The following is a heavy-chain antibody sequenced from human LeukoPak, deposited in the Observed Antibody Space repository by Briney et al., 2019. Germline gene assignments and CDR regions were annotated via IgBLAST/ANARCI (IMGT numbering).Heavy chain of an antibody. CDR1: GFTFTSQA. CDR3: VRDSRTGVDY. V-gene: IGHV3-23*01. D-gene: IGHD1-1*01. CDR2: VSGSGGST. J-gene: IGHJ4*02. Sequence: GGSLRLSCAASGFTFTSQAMSWVRQAPGEGLEWLSAVSGSGGSTYYADSVKGRFTISRDNSKNSLYLEMNRLRAEDTAVYYCVRDSRTGVDYWGQGTLVTVSS.